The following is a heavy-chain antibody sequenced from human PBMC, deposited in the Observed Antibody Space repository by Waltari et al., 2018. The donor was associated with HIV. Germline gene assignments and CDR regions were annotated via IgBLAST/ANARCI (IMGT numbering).Heavy chain of an antibody. V-gene: IGHV3-43D*03. Sequence: AASGFTFDDYAMHWVRQAPGKGLEWVSLISWDGGSTYYADSVKGRFTISRDNSKNSLYLQMNSLSAEDTALYYCAKDKQYCSSTSCHLNYYYYGMDVWGQGTTVTVSS. D-gene: IGHD2-2*01. J-gene: IGHJ6*02. CDR2: ISWDGGST. CDR3: AKDKQYCSSTSCHLNYYYYGMDV. CDR1: GFTFDDYA.